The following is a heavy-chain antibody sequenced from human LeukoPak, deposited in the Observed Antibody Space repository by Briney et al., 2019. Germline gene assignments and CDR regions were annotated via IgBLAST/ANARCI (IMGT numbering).Heavy chain of an antibody. J-gene: IGHJ5*02. CDR2: INPNSGGT. Sequence: GASVKVSCKASGYAFTGYYMHWVRQAPGQGLEWMGWINPNSGGTNYAQKFQGWVTMTRDTSTSTAYMELSRLRSDDTAVYYCARGSSSWYVPSNWFDPWGQGTLVTVSS. D-gene: IGHD6-13*01. CDR1: GYAFTGYY. V-gene: IGHV1-2*04. CDR3: ARGSSSWYVPSNWFDP.